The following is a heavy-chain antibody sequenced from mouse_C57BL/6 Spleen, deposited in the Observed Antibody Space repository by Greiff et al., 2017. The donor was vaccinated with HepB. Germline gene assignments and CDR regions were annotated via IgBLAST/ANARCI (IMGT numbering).Heavy chain of an antibody. CDR1: GYTFTSYW. V-gene: IGHV1-61*01. Sequence: VQLQQPGAELVRPGSSVKLSCKASGYTFTSYWMDWVKQRPGQGLEWIGNIYPSDSETHYNQKFTDKATLTVDKSSSTAYMQLSSLTSEVSAVYYCARVDYDYALAYWGQGTLVTVSA. CDR2: IYPSDSET. CDR3: ARVDYDYALAY. D-gene: IGHD2-4*01. J-gene: IGHJ3*01.